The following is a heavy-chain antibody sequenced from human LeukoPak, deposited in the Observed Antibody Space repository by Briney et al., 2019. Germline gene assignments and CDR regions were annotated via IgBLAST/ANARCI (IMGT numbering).Heavy chain of an antibody. V-gene: IGHV3-48*03. CDR3: ARGGGADISLKYYYYMDV. D-gene: IGHD3-9*01. CDR1: GFTFRSYE. Sequence: SGGSLRLSCEDSGFTFRSYEMNWVRQAPGKGLEWIAYLSSSGSAFSYADSVKGRFTISRDNAKKSLYLQMNSLRTEDTAVYYCARGGGADISLKYYYYMDVWGKGTTVTVSS. CDR2: LSSSGSAF. J-gene: IGHJ6*03.